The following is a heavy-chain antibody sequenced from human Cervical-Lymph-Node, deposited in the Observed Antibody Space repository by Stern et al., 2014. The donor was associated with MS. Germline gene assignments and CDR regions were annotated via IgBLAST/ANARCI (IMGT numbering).Heavy chain of an antibody. CDR2: IRSKSYGGTT. D-gene: IGHD3-3*01. J-gene: IGHJ5*02. CDR1: GFTFGDYA. V-gene: IGHV3-49*05. Sequence: EVQLVQSGGGLVKPGRSLGLSCTASGFTFGDYAMSWFRQAPGKGLEWVGFIRSKSYGGTTEYAASVKGRFTISRDDSKSIAYLQMNSLKTEDTAVYYCTTSIFGVVALGWFDPWGQGTLVTVSS. CDR3: TTSIFGVVALGWFDP.